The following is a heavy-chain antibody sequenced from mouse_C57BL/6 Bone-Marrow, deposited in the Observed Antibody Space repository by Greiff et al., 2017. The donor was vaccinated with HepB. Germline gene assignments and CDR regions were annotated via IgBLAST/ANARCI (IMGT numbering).Heavy chain of an antibody. J-gene: IGHJ4*01. CDR1: GFSLTSYG. V-gene: IGHV2-5*01. CDR2: IWRGGST. CDR3: AKRYYGSSYCYAMDY. D-gene: IGHD1-1*01. Sequence: VKLMESGPGLVQPSQSLSITCTVSGFSLTSYGVHWVRQSPGKGLEWLGVIWRGGSTDYNAAFMSRLSITKDNSKSQVFFKMNSLQADDTAIYYCAKRYYGSSYCYAMDYWGQGTSVTVSS.